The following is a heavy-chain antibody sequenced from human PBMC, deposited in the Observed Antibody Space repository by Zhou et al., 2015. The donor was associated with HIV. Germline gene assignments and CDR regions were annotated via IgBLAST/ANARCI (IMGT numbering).Heavy chain of an antibody. Sequence: QVQLVQSGAEVKKPGASVMVSCKASGYAFTGYYLHWVRRAPGQGLEWMGWINPHSGDTKSTQKFQGRVTMTSDTSISTAYLELTRLTSDDTAVYYCARHRLGYYYDSSGDNWFDLWGQGTLVTVSS. CDR1: GYAFTGYY. D-gene: IGHD3-22*01. CDR3: ARHRLGYYYDSSGDNWFDL. J-gene: IGHJ5*02. V-gene: IGHV1-2*02. CDR2: INPHSGDT.